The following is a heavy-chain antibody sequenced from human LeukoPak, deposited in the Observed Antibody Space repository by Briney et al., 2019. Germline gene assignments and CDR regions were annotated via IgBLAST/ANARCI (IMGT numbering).Heavy chain of an antibody. CDR3: ARAVSGYYFDY. CDR1: GGSISSYY. D-gene: IGHD6-19*01. CDR2: IYYTGST. J-gene: IGHJ4*02. Sequence: SSETLSLTCTVSGGSISSYYWSWIRQPPGKGLEWIEYIYYTGSTSYNPSLKSRVTISVDTSKNHFSLNLSSVTAADTAVYYCARAVSGYYFDYWGQGTLVAVSS. V-gene: IGHV4-59*01.